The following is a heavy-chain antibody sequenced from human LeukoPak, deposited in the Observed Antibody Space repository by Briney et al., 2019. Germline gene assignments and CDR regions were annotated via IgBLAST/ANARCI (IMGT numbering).Heavy chain of an antibody. D-gene: IGHD2-15*01. Sequence: SETLSLTCTVSGGSISSYYWSWIRQPPGKGLEWIGEINHSGSTNYNPSLKSRVTISVDTSKNQFSLKLSSVTAADTAVYYCARGHRGGYCSGGSCYGLLNYWGQGTLVTVSS. J-gene: IGHJ4*02. CDR3: ARGHRGGYCSGGSCYGLLNY. CDR2: INHSGST. V-gene: IGHV4-34*01. CDR1: GGSISSYY.